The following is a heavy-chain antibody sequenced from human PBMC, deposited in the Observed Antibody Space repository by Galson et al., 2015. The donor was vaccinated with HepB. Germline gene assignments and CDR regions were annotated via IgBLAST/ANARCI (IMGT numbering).Heavy chain of an antibody. J-gene: IGHJ6*02. CDR1: GFTFDDYA. CDR3: ASLIVPSGNYYYGMDV. CDR2: INWNSGSI. Sequence: SLRLSCAASGFTFDDYAMHWVRQAPGKGLEWVSGINWNSGSIGYADSVKGRFTISRDNAKNSLYLQMNSLRAEDTALYYCASLIVPSGNYYYGMDVWAKGPRSPSP. D-gene: IGHD2-15*01. V-gene: IGHV3-9*01.